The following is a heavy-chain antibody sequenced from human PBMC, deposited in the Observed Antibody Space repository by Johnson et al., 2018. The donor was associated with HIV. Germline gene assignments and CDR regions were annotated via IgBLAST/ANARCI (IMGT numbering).Heavy chain of an antibody. CDR3: ARGGLGYQNIHDAFDI. Sequence: MQLVESGGGVARPGGSLRLSCAASGSNFDDYGMSWVRQAPGKGLEWVSGINWNGGRTGYADSVKGRFTISRDNAKNSLHLQMNSLRAEDTALKYCARGGLGYQNIHDAFDIWGQGTMVTVSS. D-gene: IGHD2-2*01. CDR2: INWNGGRT. CDR1: GSNFDDYG. J-gene: IGHJ3*02. V-gene: IGHV3-20*04.